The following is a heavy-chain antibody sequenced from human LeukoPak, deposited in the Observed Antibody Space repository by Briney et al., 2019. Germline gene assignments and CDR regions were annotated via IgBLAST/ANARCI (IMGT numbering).Heavy chain of an antibody. CDR2: INPNSGGT. V-gene: IGHV1-2*02. J-gene: IGHJ4*02. CDR3: ARVTRIVGAQGLDY. Sequence: ASVKVSCKASGYTFTSYYMHWVRQAPGQGLEWMGWINPNSGGTNYAQKFQGRVTMTRDTSISTAYMELSRLRSDDTAVYYCARVTRIVGAQGLDYWGQGTLVTVSS. D-gene: IGHD1-26*01. CDR1: GYTFTSYY.